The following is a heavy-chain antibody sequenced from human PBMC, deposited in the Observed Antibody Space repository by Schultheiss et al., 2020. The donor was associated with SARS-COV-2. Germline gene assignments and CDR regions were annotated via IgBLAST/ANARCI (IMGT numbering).Heavy chain of an antibody. CDR3: ARPRDGYSYPDAFDI. Sequence: GGSLRLSCAASGFTFSDYYMSWIRQAPGKGLEWVSYISSSSSYTNYADSVKGRFTISRDNAKNSLYLQMNSLRAEDTAVYYCARPRDGYSYPDAFDIWGQGTMVTVS. CDR1: GFTFSDYY. V-gene: IGHV3-11*06. J-gene: IGHJ3*02. D-gene: IGHD5-24*01. CDR2: ISSSSSYT.